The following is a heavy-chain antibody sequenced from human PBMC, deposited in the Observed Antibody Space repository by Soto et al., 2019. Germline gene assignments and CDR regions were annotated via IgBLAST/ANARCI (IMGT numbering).Heavy chain of an antibody. D-gene: IGHD3-16*01. CDR1: GFRFTSSW. CDR3: VTWADAADEDYFHH. CDR2: INQNGGQK. V-gene: IGHV3-7*01. Sequence: GGSLRLSCAASGFRFTSSWMSWVRQAPGRGLEWVAHINQNGGQKYYVDSAKGRFTISRDNAKTSLYLQMNSLRVEDTAVFYCVTWADAADEDYFHHWGQGTLVTVSS. J-gene: IGHJ1*01.